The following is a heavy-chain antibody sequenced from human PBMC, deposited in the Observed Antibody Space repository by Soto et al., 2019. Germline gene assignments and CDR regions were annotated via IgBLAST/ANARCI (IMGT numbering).Heavy chain of an antibody. CDR3: ARDRNSSPY. J-gene: IGHJ4*02. V-gene: IGHV1-18*01. CDR1: GYTFTTSS. CDR2: IGADNGNT. Sequence: ASVKVSCKASGYTFTTSSITWVRQAPGQGLEWMGWIGADNGNTNYAQKLQDRVTMTTDTSTSTAYMELRSLRSDDTAVYYCARDRNSSPYWGQGTLVTVSS. D-gene: IGHD6-13*01.